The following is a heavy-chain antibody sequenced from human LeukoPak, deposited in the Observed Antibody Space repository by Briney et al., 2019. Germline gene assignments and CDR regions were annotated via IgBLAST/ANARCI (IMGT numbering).Heavy chain of an antibody. CDR1: GFTFSSYW. CDR2: IKQDGSEK. J-gene: IGHJ4*02. D-gene: IGHD6-19*01. V-gene: IGHV3-7*01. Sequence: GESLILSCAASGFTFSSYWMSWVRQAQGKGLEWVANIKQDGSEKYYVDSVKGRFTISRDNAKNSLYLQMNSLRAEDTAVYYCARESHSSGWYDYWGQGTLVTVSS. CDR3: ARESHSSGWYDY.